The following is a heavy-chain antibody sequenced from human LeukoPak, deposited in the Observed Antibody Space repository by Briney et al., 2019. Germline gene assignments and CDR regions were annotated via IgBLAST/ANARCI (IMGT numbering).Heavy chain of an antibody. V-gene: IGHV3-23*01. Sequence: GGSLRLSXAASGFTFSSYAMSWVRQAPGKGLEWVSAISGSGGSTYYADSVKGRFTISRDNSKNTLYLQVNSLRAEDTAVYYCAKDPAIVVVVAAHFDYWGQGTLVTVSS. CDR1: GFTFSSYA. CDR2: ISGSGGST. J-gene: IGHJ4*02. CDR3: AKDPAIVVVVAAHFDY. D-gene: IGHD2-15*01.